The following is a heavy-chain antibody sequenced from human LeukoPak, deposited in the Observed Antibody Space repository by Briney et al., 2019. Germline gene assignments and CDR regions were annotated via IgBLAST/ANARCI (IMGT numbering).Heavy chain of an antibody. J-gene: IGHJ6*02. Sequence: SVKVSCKASGGTFSSYAISWVRQAPGQGLEWMGGIIPIFGTANYAQKFQGRVTITADESTSTAYMELSSLRSEDTAVYYCARGDPVTTYYYYGMDVWGQGTTVTVSS. CDR1: GGTFSSYA. CDR3: ARGDPVTTYYYYGMDV. V-gene: IGHV1-69*13. CDR2: IIPIFGTA. D-gene: IGHD4-17*01.